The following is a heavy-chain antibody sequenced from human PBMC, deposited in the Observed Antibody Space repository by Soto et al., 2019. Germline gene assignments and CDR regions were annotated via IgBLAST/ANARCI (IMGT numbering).Heavy chain of an antibody. J-gene: IGHJ4*02. CDR1: GFTFITYW. CDR3: ASRPSAAPYLGVFDY. CDR2: IKRDGSET. Sequence: GWSLRLSCASSGFTFITYWMTWLRQAPGKGPEWVANIKRDGSETYYVDSVKGRFTISRDNANNLLFLQMNNLRAEDTAVYFCASRPSAAPYLGVFDYWGPGTPVTVSS. D-gene: IGHD3-10*01. V-gene: IGHV3-7*03.